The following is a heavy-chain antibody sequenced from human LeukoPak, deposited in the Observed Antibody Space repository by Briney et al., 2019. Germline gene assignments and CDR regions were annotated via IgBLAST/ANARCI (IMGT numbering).Heavy chain of an antibody. J-gene: IGHJ5*02. CDR3: ARDIVVVPTNWFDP. CDR1: GYTFTGYY. CDR2: INPNSGGT. V-gene: IGHV1-2*02. D-gene: IGHD2-2*01. Sequence: ASVKVSCKASGYTFTGYYMHWARQAPGQGLEWMGWINPNSGGTNYAQKFQGRVTMTRDTSISTAYMELSRLRSDDTAVYYCARDIVVVPTNWFDPWGQGTLVTVSS.